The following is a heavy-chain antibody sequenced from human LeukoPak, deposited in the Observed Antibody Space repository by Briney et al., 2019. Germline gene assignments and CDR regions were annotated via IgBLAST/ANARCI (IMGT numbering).Heavy chain of an antibody. CDR1: GFTFSSYG. Sequence: QSGGSLRLSCAASGFTFSSYGMHWVRQAPGKGLEWVAFIQSDGSDQYYADSVKGRLSISRDNSKNTLYLQMNSLRTEDTAVYYCLRGDRRDYWGQGTLVTVSS. J-gene: IGHJ4*02. CDR3: LRGDRRDY. CDR2: IQSDGSDQ. V-gene: IGHV3-30*02.